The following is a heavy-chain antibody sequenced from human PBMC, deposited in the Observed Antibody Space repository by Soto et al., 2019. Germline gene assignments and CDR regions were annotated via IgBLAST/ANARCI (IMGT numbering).Heavy chain of an antibody. CDR2: ISAYNGNT. D-gene: IGHD3-10*01. V-gene: IGHV1-18*01. CDR3: ARDSNVLLWFGELLGDY. CDR1: GYTFTSYG. Sequence: QVQLVQSGAEVKKPGASVKVSCKASGYTFTSYGISWVRQAPGQGLEWMGWISAYNGNTNYAQKLQGRVTMTTDTSTSTAHMELRSLRSDDTAVYYCARDSNVLLWFGELLGDYWGQGTLVTVSS. J-gene: IGHJ4*02.